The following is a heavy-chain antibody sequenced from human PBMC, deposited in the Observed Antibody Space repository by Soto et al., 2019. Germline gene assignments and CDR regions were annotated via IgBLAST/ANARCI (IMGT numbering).Heavy chain of an antibody. V-gene: IGHV4-4*07. CDR2: IDNSGNT. D-gene: IGHD3-3*01. J-gene: IGHJ4*02. CDR3: ARGGQDFWSGPFDY. CDR1: DGSISTYF. Sequence: SETLSLTCTVSDGSISTYFCNWIRQPAGKGLEWIGRIDNSGNTNYNPSLKSRVTMSADTSRDQFSLKLNSVTAADTAVYYCARGGQDFWSGPFDYWGQGALVTVSS.